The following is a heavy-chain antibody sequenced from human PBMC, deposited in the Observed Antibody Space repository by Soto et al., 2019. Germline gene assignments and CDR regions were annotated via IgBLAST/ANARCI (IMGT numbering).Heavy chain of an antibody. CDR3: ARSVYDGSGSYPNDY. Sequence: GASVKVSCKASGFTFSSSALQWVRQARGQRLEWIGWIVVGSGNTGYAQKFQGRVTMTRNTSISTAYMELSSLRSEDTAVYYCARSVYDGSGSYPNDYWGQGTLVTVYS. V-gene: IGHV1-58*01. J-gene: IGHJ4*02. CDR1: GFTFSSSA. CDR2: IVVGSGNT. D-gene: IGHD3-10*01.